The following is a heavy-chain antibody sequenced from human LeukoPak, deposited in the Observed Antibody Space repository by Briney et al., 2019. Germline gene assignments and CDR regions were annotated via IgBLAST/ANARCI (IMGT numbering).Heavy chain of an antibody. CDR3: ARDSGYSAGTNAFDM. D-gene: IGHD5-18*01. CDR2: IYSGGRT. V-gene: IGHV3-53*01. CDR1: GFTVSSNY. J-gene: IGHJ3*02. Sequence: AGGSLRLSCAASGFTVSSNYMSWVRQAPGKGLEWVSVIYSGGRTNYADSVKGRFTIPRDNSKNTLDLQMNSLRADDTAVYYCARDSGYSAGTNAFDMWGQGIMVTVSS.